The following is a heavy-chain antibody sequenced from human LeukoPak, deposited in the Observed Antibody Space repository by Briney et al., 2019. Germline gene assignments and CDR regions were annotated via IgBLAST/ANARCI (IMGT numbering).Heavy chain of an antibody. CDR1: GYTFTSYA. CDR2: INAGNGNT. V-gene: IGHV1-3*03. CDR3: ARECSGGSCYSGFDY. D-gene: IGHD2-15*01. J-gene: IGHJ4*02. Sequence: ASVKVSCKASGYTFTSYAMHWVRQAPGQRLEWMGWINAGNGNTKYSQEFQGRVTITRDTSASTAYMELSSLRSEDMAVYYCARECSGGSCYSGFDYWGQGTLVTVSS.